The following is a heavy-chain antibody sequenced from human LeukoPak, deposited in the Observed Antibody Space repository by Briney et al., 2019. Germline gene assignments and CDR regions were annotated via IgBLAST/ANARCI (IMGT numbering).Heavy chain of an antibody. V-gene: IGHV3-48*03. D-gene: IGHD2/OR15-2a*01. CDR1: GFTFSNYE. CDR3: ARGKTSQNIVTRKTYNWFDP. J-gene: IGHJ5*02. CDR2: ISSSGSTI. Sequence: GGSLRLSCAASGFTFSNYEMNWVRQAPGKGLEWVSYISSSGSTIYYGDSVKGRFTISRDNAKNSVYLQMNSLRAEDTAVYYCARGKTSQNIVTRKTYNWFDPWGQGTLVTVSS.